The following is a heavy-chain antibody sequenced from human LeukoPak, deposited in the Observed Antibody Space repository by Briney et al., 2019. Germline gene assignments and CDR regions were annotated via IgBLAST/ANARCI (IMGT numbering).Heavy chain of an antibody. J-gene: IGHJ5*02. CDR3: ARVYGFDP. Sequence: SETLSLTCTVSGGSISRCYWSWIPQPPGKGVEWIGYIYYSGSTKFNPSLKSRVTTSVDTSKNQFYLRLSSVTAADTAVYYSARVYGFDPSGQGTLVTVSS. V-gene: IGHV4-59*01. D-gene: IGHD2-2*02. CDR2: IYYSGST. CDR1: GGSISRCY.